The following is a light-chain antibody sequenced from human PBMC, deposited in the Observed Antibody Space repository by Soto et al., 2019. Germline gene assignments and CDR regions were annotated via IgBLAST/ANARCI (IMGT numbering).Light chain of an antibody. J-gene: IGKJ3*01. CDR3: QQYSGTTVFS. V-gene: IGKV3-20*01. Sequence: EIVLTQSPGTLSLSPGERATLSCRASQGVTPAYLAWYQHRPGQAPRLLIDGASNRATGILYRISGSGSGTDFTLTINRLENDVFAVYSCQQYSGTTVFSFGPGNRVDFK. CDR2: GAS. CDR1: QGVTPAY.